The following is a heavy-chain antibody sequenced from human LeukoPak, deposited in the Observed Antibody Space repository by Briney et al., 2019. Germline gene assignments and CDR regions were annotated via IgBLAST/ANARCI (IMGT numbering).Heavy chain of an antibody. V-gene: IGHV3-23*01. CDR2: ISVSGNT. CDR1: GFTLSSYA. Sequence: PGGSLRLSCAASGFTLSSYAMSWVRRAPGKGLEWVSAISVSGNTYHADSVKGRFTISRDSSKNTLYLQMNRLRAEDAAVYYCAKEIWPTVTTPGHTYFDYWGQGALVTVSS. D-gene: IGHD4-17*01. J-gene: IGHJ4*02. CDR3: AKEIWPTVTTPGHTYFDY.